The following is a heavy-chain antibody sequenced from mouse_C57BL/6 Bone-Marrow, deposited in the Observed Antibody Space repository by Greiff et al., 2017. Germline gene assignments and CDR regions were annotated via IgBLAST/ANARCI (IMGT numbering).Heavy chain of an antibody. CDR1: GFTFSSYT. D-gene: IGHD1-1*01. Sequence: DVKLVESGGGLVKPGGSLKLSCAASGFTFSSYTMSWVRQTPEKRLEWVATISGGGGNTYYPDSVKGRFTISSDNAKNTLYLQMSSLRSEDTALYYCASSMDYGSSYFDYWGQGTTLTVSS. V-gene: IGHV5-9*01. CDR3: ASSMDYGSSYFDY. CDR2: ISGGGGNT. J-gene: IGHJ2*01.